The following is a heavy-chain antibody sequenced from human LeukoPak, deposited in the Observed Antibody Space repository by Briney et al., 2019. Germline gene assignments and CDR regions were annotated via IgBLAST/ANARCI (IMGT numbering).Heavy chain of an antibody. CDR2: IKHSGST. D-gene: IGHD3-16*01. V-gene: IGHV4-34*01. CDR1: GGSFSGYY. Sequence: SETLSLTCAVYGGSFSGYYWSWIRQPPGKGLEWVGEIKHSGSTNYNPSIKSRVTISVDTPKNQFSLKLSSVTAADTAVYYCARHPPFGRDTYYFDYWGQGTLVTVSS. J-gene: IGHJ4*02. CDR3: ARHPPFGRDTYYFDY.